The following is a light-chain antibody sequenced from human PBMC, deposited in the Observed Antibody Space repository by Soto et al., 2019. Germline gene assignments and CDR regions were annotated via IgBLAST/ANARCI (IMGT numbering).Light chain of an antibody. CDR2: SNN. CDR1: SSNIGSNT. V-gene: IGLV1-44*01. J-gene: IGLJ1*01. Sequence: QSVLTQPPSASGTPGQRVTISCSGSSSNIGSNTVNWHQQLPGTAPKLLLYSNNQRPSGVPDRFSGSKSGTSASLAISGLQSEDEADYYCAAWDDSLNGQVFGTGTKVTVL. CDR3: AAWDDSLNGQV.